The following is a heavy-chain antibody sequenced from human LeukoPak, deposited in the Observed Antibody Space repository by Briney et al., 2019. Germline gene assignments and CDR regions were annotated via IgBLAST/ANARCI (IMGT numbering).Heavy chain of an antibody. CDR3: ARLAAGTWSYDY. CDR2: LYYSGRT. J-gene: IGHJ4*02. D-gene: IGHD6-25*01. CDR1: GGSMSSSSHY. Sequence: SETLSLTCSVSGGSMSSSSHYWGWVRQPPGKELQWIGSLYYSGRTFYTPSLESRVTMSIDTSNNQFSLRMSSVTAADTAVYYCARLAAGTWSYDYWGQGSLVTVPS. V-gene: IGHV4-39*01.